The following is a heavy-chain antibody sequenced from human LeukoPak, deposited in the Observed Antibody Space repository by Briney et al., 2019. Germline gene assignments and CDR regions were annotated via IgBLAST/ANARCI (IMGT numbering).Heavy chain of an antibody. J-gene: IGHJ6*02. D-gene: IGHD2-15*01. CDR3: ARSQRPVGKNGMDD. Sequence: PGGSLRLSCAASGFTFSDYYMSWLRQAPGKGLEWVSYISSSGSTIYYADSVKGRFTISRDDAKNSLYLQMNSLRAEDTAVYYCARSQRPVGKNGMDDWGQGTTVTVSS. CDR2: ISSSGSTI. CDR1: GFTFSDYY. V-gene: IGHV3-11*01.